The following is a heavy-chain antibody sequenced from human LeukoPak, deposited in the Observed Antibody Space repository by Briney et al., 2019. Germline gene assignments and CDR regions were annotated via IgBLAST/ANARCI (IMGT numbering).Heavy chain of an antibody. Sequence: PSETLSLTCDVSGFSITSGDYWGWIRQSPGRGLEWIGIISHSGDTYYIPSLRSRVTMSLDTSRNQFSLDLRSVSAADTAVYFCARVGPLAVGTGKRVYSFDYWGQGTLVTVSS. J-gene: IGHJ4*02. CDR2: ISHSGDT. CDR3: ARVGPLAVGTGKRVYSFDY. D-gene: IGHD1-1*01. CDR1: GFSITSGDY. V-gene: IGHV4-38-2*01.